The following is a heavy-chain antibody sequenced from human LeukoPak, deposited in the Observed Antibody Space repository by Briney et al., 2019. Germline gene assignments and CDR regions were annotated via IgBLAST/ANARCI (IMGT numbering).Heavy chain of an antibody. J-gene: IGHJ6*04. Sequence: ASVKVSCKASGGTFSSYAISWVRQAPGQGLEWMGGITPIFGTANYAQKFQGRVTITADESTSTAYMELSSLRSEDTAVYYCASTDYDILTGYPHYYYGMDVWGKGTTVTVSS. CDR1: GGTFSSYA. CDR3: ASTDYDILTGYPHYYYGMDV. CDR2: ITPIFGTA. V-gene: IGHV1-69*01. D-gene: IGHD3-9*01.